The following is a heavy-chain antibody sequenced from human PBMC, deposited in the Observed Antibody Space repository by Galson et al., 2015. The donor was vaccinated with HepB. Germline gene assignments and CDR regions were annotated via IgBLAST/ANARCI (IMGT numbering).Heavy chain of an antibody. CDR3: ARKAANYYDSSAYARGGFDH. CDR2: INPSGGST. CDR1: GYTFINYY. D-gene: IGHD3-22*01. Sequence: SVKVSCKASGYTFINYYMHWVRQAPGQGLEWLGRINPSGGSTSYAQKFQGRVTMTKDTSTSTVYMELSSLRSEDTAVYYCARKAANYYDSSAYARGGFDHWGQGSLVTVSS. J-gene: IGHJ5*02. V-gene: IGHV1-46*01.